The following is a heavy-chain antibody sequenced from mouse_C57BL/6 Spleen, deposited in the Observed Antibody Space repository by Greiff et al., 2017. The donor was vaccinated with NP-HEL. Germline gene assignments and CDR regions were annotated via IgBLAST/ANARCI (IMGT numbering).Heavy chain of an antibody. V-gene: IGHV1-55*01. D-gene: IGHD2-10*02. J-gene: IGHJ4*01. CDR2: IYPGSGST. CDR1: GYTFTSYW. Sequence: QMQLKQPGAELVKPGASVKMSCKASGYTFTSYWITWVKQRPGQGLEWIGDIYPGSGSTNYNEKFKSKATLTVDTSSSTAYMQLSSLTSEDSAVYYCARSGEYPYYYAMDYWGQGTSVTVSS. CDR3: ARSGEYPYYYAMDY.